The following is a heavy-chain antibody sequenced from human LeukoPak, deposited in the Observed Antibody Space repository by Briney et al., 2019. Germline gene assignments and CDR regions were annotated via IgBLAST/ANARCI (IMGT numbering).Heavy chain of an antibody. J-gene: IGHJ4*02. Sequence: EASVKVSCKASGYTFTSYDINWVRQATGQGLEWMGWMNPNSGNTGYAQKLQGRVTMTTDTSTSTAYMELRSLRSDDTAVYYCARDLVLRYGDSVDYWGQGTLVTVSS. V-gene: IGHV1-8*01. CDR2: MNPNSGNT. D-gene: IGHD4-17*01. CDR3: ARDLVLRYGDSVDY. CDR1: GYTFTSYD.